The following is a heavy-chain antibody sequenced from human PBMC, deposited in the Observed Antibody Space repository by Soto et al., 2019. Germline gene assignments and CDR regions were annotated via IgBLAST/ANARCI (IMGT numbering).Heavy chain of an antibody. D-gene: IGHD3-10*01. Sequence: GGSLRLSCAASGFTFSSYAMHWVRQAPGKGLEWVAVISYDGSNKYYADSVKGRFTISRDNSKNTLYLQMNSLRAEDTAVYYCARGDWFGEINNAFDIWGQGTMVTVSS. J-gene: IGHJ3*02. V-gene: IGHV3-30-3*01. CDR1: GFTFSSYA. CDR2: ISYDGSNK. CDR3: ARGDWFGEINNAFDI.